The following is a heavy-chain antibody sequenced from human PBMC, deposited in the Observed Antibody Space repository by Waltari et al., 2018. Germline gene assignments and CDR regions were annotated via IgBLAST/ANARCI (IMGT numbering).Heavy chain of an antibody. J-gene: IGHJ5*02. V-gene: IGHV4-4*02. CDR1: GVSITSTNW. CDR3: AAYPRGGDWRLDP. Sequence: QVQLQESGPGLVKPSGTLSLTCAVSGVSITSTNWWNWVRQPPGKGLEWIGEIDHLENTNYMPSRTSRVTMSLDKSKNPFALHLTSVTAADTARYVCAAYPRGGDWRLDPRGQGMLVTVSS. CDR2: IDHLENT. D-gene: IGHD2-21*02.